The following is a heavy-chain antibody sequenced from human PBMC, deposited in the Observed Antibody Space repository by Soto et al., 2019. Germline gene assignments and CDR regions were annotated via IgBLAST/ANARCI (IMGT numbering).Heavy chain of an antibody. CDR2: IYWTGST. Sequence: QVQLQESGPGLVKPSQTLSVSCTVSGDSVGRGGHYWTWIRQHPGKGLEWIGYIYWTGSTSYNPSLKSRVTISVDRSKNQFSLKLNSVTAVDTAVYYCARDAGLTSAIDYWGQGTLITVSS. D-gene: IGHD4-4*01. J-gene: IGHJ4*02. CDR1: GDSVGRGGHY. V-gene: IGHV4-31*02. CDR3: ARDAGLTSAIDY.